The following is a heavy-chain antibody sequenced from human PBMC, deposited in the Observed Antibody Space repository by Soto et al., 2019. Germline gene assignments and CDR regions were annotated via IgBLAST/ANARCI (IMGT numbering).Heavy chain of an antibody. CDR3: SRDHCGSGAF. D-gene: IGHD3-10*01. V-gene: IGHV3-7*05. CDR1: GFSFDFYG. Sequence: EVQLVESGGGLVQPGGSLRLSCAASGFSFDFYGMTWVRQAPGKGLEWVASIMGDGREGEKYYVDSVKGRFTISRDNGKNSQYLQMSSLTAEDTATYFCSRDHCGSGAFWGQGTPVLVSS. CDR2: IMGDGREGEK. J-gene: IGHJ4*02.